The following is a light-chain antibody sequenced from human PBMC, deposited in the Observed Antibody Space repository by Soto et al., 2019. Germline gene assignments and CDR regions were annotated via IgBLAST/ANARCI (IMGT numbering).Light chain of an antibody. Sequence: QSVLTQPPSASGTPGQRVTISCSGSSSNIGSNTVNWYQQLPGTAPKLLIYSNNQRPSGVPDPFSGSKSGTSASLAISGLQSEDEADSCCAAWDDSLNGHVVFGGGTKVTVL. J-gene: IGLJ2*01. CDR1: SSNIGSNT. V-gene: IGLV1-44*01. CDR3: AAWDDSLNGHVV. CDR2: SNN.